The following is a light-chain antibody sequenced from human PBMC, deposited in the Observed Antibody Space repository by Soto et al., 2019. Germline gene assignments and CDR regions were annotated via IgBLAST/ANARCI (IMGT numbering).Light chain of an antibody. Sequence: DIQMTQAPSTLSASVGDRVTITFRASQSTSSWLAWYQQKPGKAPKLLIYDASSLESGVPSRFSGSGSVTEFTLTISSLQPDDFATYYCQQYNDYVTFGQGTKVDIK. CDR2: DAS. J-gene: IGKJ1*01. CDR1: QSTSSW. CDR3: QQYNDYVT. V-gene: IGKV1-5*01.